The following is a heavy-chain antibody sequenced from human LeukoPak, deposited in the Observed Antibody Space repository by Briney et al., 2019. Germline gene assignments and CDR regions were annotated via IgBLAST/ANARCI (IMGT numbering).Heavy chain of an antibody. CDR1: GGSISSYY. CDR2: IYISGSGST. Sequence: SEALSLTCTGPGGSISSYYWSWIRQPAGKGLEWIGRIYISGSGSTNYNPSLKSRVTISIDTSKNRFSLRLTSVTAADTAVYYCARLYPYLSLRRSGSDDYWGQGTLVTVSS. D-gene: IGHD3-10*01. CDR3: ARLYPYLSLRRSGSDDY. V-gene: IGHV4-4*07. J-gene: IGHJ4*02.